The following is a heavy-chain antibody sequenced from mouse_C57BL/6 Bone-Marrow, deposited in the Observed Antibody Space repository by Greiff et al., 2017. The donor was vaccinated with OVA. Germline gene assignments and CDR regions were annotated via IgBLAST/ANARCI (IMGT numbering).Heavy chain of an antibody. Sequence: QQTPGQGLERIGRIHPSDSDTNYNLKFKGKATLTVDKSSRTAYIQLSSLTSEDSAVYYCAMARYYFGSSPYYFDYWGQGTTLTVSS. J-gene: IGHJ2*01. CDR2: IHPSDSDT. CDR3: AMARYYFGSSPYYFDY. V-gene: IGHV1-74*01. D-gene: IGHD1-1*01.